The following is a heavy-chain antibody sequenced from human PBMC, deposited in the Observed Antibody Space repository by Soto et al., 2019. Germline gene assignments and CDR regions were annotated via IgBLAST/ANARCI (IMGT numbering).Heavy chain of an antibody. V-gene: IGHV3-21*01. CDR1: GFNFIRSS. CDR3: ARGMKTAVFYGMDV. Sequence: KPWGSLRLSCAASGFNFIRSSINFFRHSPGKGLEWVASISTSSNLIYYEDSVKGRFAVSRDNTKNSMYLQMISLRAEDTAIYYCARGMKTAVFYGMDVWGQGTTVTVSS. CDR2: ISTSSNLI. J-gene: IGHJ6*02. D-gene: IGHD2-2*01.